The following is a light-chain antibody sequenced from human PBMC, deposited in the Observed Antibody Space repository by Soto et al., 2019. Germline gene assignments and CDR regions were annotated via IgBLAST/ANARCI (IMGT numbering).Light chain of an antibody. CDR3: QQYGSSPWT. CDR1: QSVSSSY. J-gene: IGKJ1*01. Sequence: IVLTQSPGTVSLSPGERATLSCRASQSVSSSYLAWYQQKPGQAPRLLIYGASSRATGIPDRFSGSGSGTDFILTISRLEPEDFAVYYCQQYGSSPWTFGQGTKLDIK. CDR2: GAS. V-gene: IGKV3-20*01.